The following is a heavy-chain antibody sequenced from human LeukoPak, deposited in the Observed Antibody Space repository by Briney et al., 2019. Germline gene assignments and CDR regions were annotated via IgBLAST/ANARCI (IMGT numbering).Heavy chain of an antibody. CDR1: GFTFDDYA. Sequence: PGRSLRLSCAASGFTFDDYAMHWVRQAPGKGLEWVSGISWNSGSIGYADSVKGRFTISRDNAKNSLYLQMNSLRAEDTALYYCAKDHDYGDYLSAFDIWGQGTMGTVSS. V-gene: IGHV3-9*01. CDR2: ISWNSGSI. J-gene: IGHJ3*02. D-gene: IGHD4-17*01. CDR3: AKDHDYGDYLSAFDI.